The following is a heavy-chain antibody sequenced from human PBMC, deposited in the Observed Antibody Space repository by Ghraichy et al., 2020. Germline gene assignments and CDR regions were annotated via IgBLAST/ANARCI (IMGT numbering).Heavy chain of an antibody. CDR3: ARRPIGNWFDP. V-gene: IGHV4-4*09. Sequence: SETLSLTCTVSGGSISSYYWSWIRQPPGKGLEWIGYIYTSGSTNYNPSLKSRVTISVDTSKNQFSLKLSSVTAADTAVYYCARRPIGNWFDPWGQGTLVTVSS. CDR2: IYTSGST. CDR1: GGSISSYY. J-gene: IGHJ5*02.